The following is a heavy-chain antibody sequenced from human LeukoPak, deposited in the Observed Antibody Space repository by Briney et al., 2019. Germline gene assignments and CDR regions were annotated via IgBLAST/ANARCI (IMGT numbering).Heavy chain of an antibody. CDR3: ARGFPGYSYAKGYYFDY. CDR1: GGSISSSSYY. CDR2: IYYSGST. Sequence: KTSETLSLTCTVSGGSISSSSYYWGWIRQPPGKGLEWIGSIYYSGSTNYNPSLKSRVTISVDTSKNQFSLKLSSVTAADAAVYYCARGFPGYSYAKGYYFDYWGQGTLVTVSS. J-gene: IGHJ4*02. V-gene: IGHV4-39*07. D-gene: IGHD5-18*01.